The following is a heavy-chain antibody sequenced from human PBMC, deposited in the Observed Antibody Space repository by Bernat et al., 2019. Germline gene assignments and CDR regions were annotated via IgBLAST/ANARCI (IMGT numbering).Heavy chain of an antibody. V-gene: IGHV3-30-3*01. D-gene: IGHD2-2*01. J-gene: IGHJ6*03. CDR2: ISYDGSNK. CDR3: ARDQTNLRVVVPAANMDV. Sequence: QVQLVESGGGVVQPGRSLRLSCAASGFTFSSYAMHWVRQAPGKGLEWVAVISYDGSNKYYADSVKGRFTISRDNSKNTLYLQMNSLRAEDTAVYYCARDQTNLRVVVPAANMDVWGKGTTVTVSS. CDR1: GFTFSSYA.